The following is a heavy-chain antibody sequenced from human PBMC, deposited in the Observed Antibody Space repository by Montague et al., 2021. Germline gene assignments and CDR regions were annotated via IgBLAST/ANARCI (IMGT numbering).Heavy chain of an antibody. CDR2: ISHDATVT. J-gene: IGHJ4*02. Sequence: SLRLSCAASGFTFSSYVMHWVRQAPGKGLVWVSRISHDATVTTYADSVKGRFTISRDKAKNTLCLQMNSLRVEDTAVYYCTRDVNWDLFDYWGQGALVTVSS. CDR3: TRDVNWDLFDY. V-gene: IGHV3-74*01. D-gene: IGHD7-27*01. CDR1: GFTFSSYV.